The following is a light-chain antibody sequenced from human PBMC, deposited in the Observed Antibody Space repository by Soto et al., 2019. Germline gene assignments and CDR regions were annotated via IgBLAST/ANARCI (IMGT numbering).Light chain of an antibody. CDR1: GRDIGAYIF. J-gene: IGLJ1*01. Sequence: QSFLTQPASVSGSPGRSITISCSGTGRDIGAYIFVSWYQQHPGKAPKLLLYEVFNRPSGVSNRFSGSKSGNTASLTISGLQAEDEAEYFCASFTTRTTYVFGTGTKVTVL. V-gene: IGLV2-14*03. CDR2: EVF. CDR3: ASFTTRTTYV.